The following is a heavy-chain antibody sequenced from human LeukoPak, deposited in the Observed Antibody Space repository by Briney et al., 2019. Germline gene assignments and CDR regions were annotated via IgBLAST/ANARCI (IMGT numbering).Heavy chain of an antibody. CDR3: ASGSHIVVVTAPFDY. CDR1: GFTFSSYA. J-gene: IGHJ4*02. CDR2: ISGSGGST. Sequence: GGSLRLSCAASGFTFSSYAMSWVRQAPGKGLEWVSAISGSGGSTYYADSVKGRFTISRDNSKNTLYLQMNSLRAEDTVVYYCASGSHIVVVTAPFDYWGQGTLVTVSS. D-gene: IGHD2-21*02. V-gene: IGHV3-23*01.